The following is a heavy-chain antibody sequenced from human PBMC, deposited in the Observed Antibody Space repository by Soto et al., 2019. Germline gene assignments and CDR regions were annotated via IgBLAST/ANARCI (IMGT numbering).Heavy chain of an antibody. D-gene: IGHD6-13*01. J-gene: IGHJ6*02. CDR3: ARGSGSWYVYYYYYGMDV. CDR1: GGSFSGYY. Sequence: ALSLTCAVYGGSFSGYYWSWIRQPPGKGLEWIGEINHSGSTNYNPSLKSRVTISVDTSKNQFSLKLSSVTAADTAVYYCARGSGSWYVYYYYYGMDVWGQGTTVTVSS. V-gene: IGHV4-34*01. CDR2: INHSGST.